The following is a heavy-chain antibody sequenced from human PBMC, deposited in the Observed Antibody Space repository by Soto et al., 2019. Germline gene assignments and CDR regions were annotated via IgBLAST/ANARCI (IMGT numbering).Heavy chain of an antibody. CDR2: ISAYNGNT. J-gene: IGHJ4*02. CDR1: GYTFTSYG. V-gene: IGHV1-18*01. D-gene: IGHD3-9*01. Sequence: ASVKVSCKASGYTFTSYGSSWVRQAPGQGLEWMGWISAYNGNTNYAQKLQGRVTMTTDTSTSTAYMELRSLRSDDTAVYYCARDQSDILTGYYSPFDYWGQGTLVT. CDR3: ARDQSDILTGYYSPFDY.